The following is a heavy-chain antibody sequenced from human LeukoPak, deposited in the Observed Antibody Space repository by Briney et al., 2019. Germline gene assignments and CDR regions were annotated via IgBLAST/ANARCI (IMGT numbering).Heavy chain of an antibody. CDR1: GFTFSSYG. CDR2: IGYDGNNK. CDR3: ARDRWEPVVVVPAAIAF. J-gene: IGHJ4*02. D-gene: IGHD2-2*01. V-gene: IGHV3-30*03. Sequence: GTSLRLSCAASGFTFSSYGMHWVRQAPGKGLEWVGVIGYDGNNKYYADSVKGRFTISRDNSKNTLYLQMNSLRAEDTAVYYCARDRWEPVVVVPAAIAFWGQGTLVTVSS.